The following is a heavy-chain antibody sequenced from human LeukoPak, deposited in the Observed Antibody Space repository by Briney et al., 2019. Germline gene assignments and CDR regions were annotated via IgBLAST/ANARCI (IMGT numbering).Heavy chain of an antibody. D-gene: IGHD7-27*01. CDR1: GFTFTTYS. CDR3: VRDKDWGFDS. J-gene: IGHJ4*02. Sequence: PGESLRLSCAASGFTFTTYSMNWVRQAPGKGLEWVSHMGIGTSTIGYADSVKGRFTISRDNAKNSVHLQMSNLRVDGSAVYYCVRDKDWGFDSWGQGTLVTVSS. CDR2: MGIGTSTI. V-gene: IGHV3-48*01.